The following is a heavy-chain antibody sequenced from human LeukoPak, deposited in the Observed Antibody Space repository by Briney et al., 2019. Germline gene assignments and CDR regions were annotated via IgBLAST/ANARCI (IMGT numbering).Heavy chain of an antibody. CDR3: ARDHAESSNWPSDY. Sequence: ASVKVSCKASGYTFIRYGITWVRQAPGQGLEWMGWISAYNGNIDYAQKLQGRVSTTTDTSTSTAYMELTSLRSDDTAVYYCARDHAESSNWPSDYWGQGTLVTVSS. D-gene: IGHD6-13*01. V-gene: IGHV1-18*01. CDR2: ISAYNGNI. CDR1: GYTFIRYG. J-gene: IGHJ4*02.